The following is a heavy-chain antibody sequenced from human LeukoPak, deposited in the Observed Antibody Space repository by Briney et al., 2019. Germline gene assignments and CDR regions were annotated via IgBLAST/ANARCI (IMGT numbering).Heavy chain of an antibody. CDR1: GFTFSSYG. J-gene: IGHJ4*02. Sequence: PGGSLRLSCAASGFTFSSYGMHWVRQAPGKGLEWGAVISYDGSNKYYADSVKGRFTISRDNSKNTLYLQMNSLRAEDTAVYYCAKDFWSDYWGQGTLVTVSS. CDR3: AKDFWSDY. CDR2: ISYDGSNK. D-gene: IGHD3-3*01. V-gene: IGHV3-30*18.